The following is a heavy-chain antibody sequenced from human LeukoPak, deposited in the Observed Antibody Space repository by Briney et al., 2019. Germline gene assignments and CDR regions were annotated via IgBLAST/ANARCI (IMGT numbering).Heavy chain of an antibody. V-gene: IGHV3-66*02. J-gene: IGHJ6*02. CDR1: GFTVTNNY. Sequence: GGSLRLSCAASGFTVTNNYMKWVRQAPGKGLEWVSVIYTGGGAYYSDSVKGRFTLSRDNSKNTVFLQMNSLRPEDTAVYYCARGRTEHSDYGRDGLDVWGQGTTVTVSS. D-gene: IGHD4-17*01. CDR3: ARGRTEHSDYGRDGLDV. CDR2: IYTGGGA.